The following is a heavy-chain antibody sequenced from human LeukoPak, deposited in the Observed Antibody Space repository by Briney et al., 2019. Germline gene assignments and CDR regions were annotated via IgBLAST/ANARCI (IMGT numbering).Heavy chain of an antibody. CDR1: GFTFSDYY. CDR3: ARSSGTSPYDTIFGGMDV. J-gene: IGHJ6*02. Sequence: GESLRLSCAASGFTFSDYYMSWIRQAPGKGLEWVSYISSSSSYTNYADSVKGRFTISRDNAKNSLYLQMNSLRAEDTAVYYCARSSGTSPYDTIFGGMDVWGQGTTVTVSS. D-gene: IGHD3-3*01. V-gene: IGHV3-11*06. CDR2: ISSSSSYT.